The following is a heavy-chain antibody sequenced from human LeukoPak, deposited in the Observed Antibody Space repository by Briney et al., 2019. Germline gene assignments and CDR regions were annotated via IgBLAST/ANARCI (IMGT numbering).Heavy chain of an antibody. J-gene: IGHJ5*02. V-gene: IGHV1-18*01. CDR1: GYTFTSYG. D-gene: IGHD3-10*01. CDR3: ARSAYYYGSGSYYPSWFDP. CDR2: ISAYNGNT. Sequence: ASVKVSCKASGYTFTSYGISRVRQAPGQGLEWMGWISAYNGNTNYAQKLQGRVTMTTDTSTSTAYMELRSLRSDDTAVYYCARSAYYYGSGSYYPSWFDPWGQGTLVTVSS.